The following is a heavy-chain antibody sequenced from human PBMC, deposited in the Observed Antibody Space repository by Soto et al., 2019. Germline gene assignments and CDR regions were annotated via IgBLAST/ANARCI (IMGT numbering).Heavy chain of an antibody. Sequence: PGXSLRLSCAASGFTVSSNYLTWFRQAPGKGLEWVSVIYSGGTTYYTDSVKGRFTISRDNSKNTMYLQMNSLRVEDTAVYYCTRDYGSSETQFDYWGQGTLVTVSS. J-gene: IGHJ4*02. CDR3: TRDYGSSETQFDY. D-gene: IGHD6-13*01. CDR2: IYSGGTT. CDR1: GFTVSSNY. V-gene: IGHV3-66*01.